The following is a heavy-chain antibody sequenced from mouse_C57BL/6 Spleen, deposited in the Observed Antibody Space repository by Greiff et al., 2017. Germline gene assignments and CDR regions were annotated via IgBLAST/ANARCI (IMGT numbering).Heavy chain of an antibody. CDR2: ILPGSGST. CDR1: GYTFTGYW. CDR3: ARKDGVWYAMDY. D-gene: IGHD2-3*01. J-gene: IGHJ4*01. Sequence: VQLQQSGAELMKPGASVKLSCKATGYTFTGYWIEWVKQRPGHGLEWIGEILPGSGSTNYNEKFKGKATFTADTSSTTSYMHLSSLTTEDSAVDYCARKDGVWYAMDYWGQGTSVTVSS. V-gene: IGHV1-9*01.